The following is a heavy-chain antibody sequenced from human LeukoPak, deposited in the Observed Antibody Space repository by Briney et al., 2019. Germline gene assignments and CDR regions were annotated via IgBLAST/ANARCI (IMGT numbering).Heavy chain of an antibody. V-gene: IGHV3-11*04. CDR3: AREESYYYDSSGFKRDYYYYYMDV. Sequence: GGSLTLSCAASGFPLSDYYMRWIRQAPGKGLEWGSYISSSGSTIYYADSVKGRFTISRDNAKNSLYLQMNSLRAEDTAVYYCAREESYYYDSSGFKRDYYYYYMDVWGKGTTVTVSS. D-gene: IGHD3-22*01. J-gene: IGHJ6*03. CDR1: GFPLSDYY. CDR2: ISSSGSTI.